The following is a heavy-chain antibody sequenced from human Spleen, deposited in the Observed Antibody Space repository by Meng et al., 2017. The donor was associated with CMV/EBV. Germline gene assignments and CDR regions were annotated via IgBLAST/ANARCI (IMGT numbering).Heavy chain of an antibody. CDR3: ARVKGCSSTSCYAQFYYYYGMDV. Sequence: ASVKVSCKASGYNFTGYYMHWVRQAPGQGLEWMGWINPNSGGTTYAQKFQGRVTMTGDTSITTAYMELSRLRSDDMAVYYCARVKGCSSTSCYAQFYYYYGMDVWGQGTTVTVSS. V-gene: IGHV1-2*02. CDR1: GYNFTGYY. J-gene: IGHJ6*02. CDR2: INPNSGGT. D-gene: IGHD2-2*01.